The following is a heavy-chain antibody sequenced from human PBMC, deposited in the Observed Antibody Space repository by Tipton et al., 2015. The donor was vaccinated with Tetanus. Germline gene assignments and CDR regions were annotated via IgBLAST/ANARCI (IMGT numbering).Heavy chain of an antibody. CDR2: ITFDGSTK. D-gene: IGHD2-21*01. V-gene: IGHV3-30-3*01. CDR1: GFTFTRYA. Sequence: SLRLSCAASGFTFTRYAMHWVRQAPGKGLEWVAVITFDGSTKYYGDSVKGRFTLSRDNSQNTLYLQMNTLRGDDTAVYYCATRGEARANWFDSWGQGTLVTVSS. CDR3: ATRGEARANWFDS. J-gene: IGHJ5*01.